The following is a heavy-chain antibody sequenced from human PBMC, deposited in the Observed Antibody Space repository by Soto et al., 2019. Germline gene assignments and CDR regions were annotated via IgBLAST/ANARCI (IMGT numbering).Heavy chain of an antibody. D-gene: IGHD3-9*01. V-gene: IGHV4-34*01. J-gene: IGHJ5*02. CDR2: INHSGGT. Sequence: QVQLQQWGAGLLKPSETLSLTCAVYGGSFSGYYWSWIRQPPGKGLEWIGEINHSGGTNYNPSLNSRVTISVDTSKSQFSRKLGSVTAADTAVYYCARSLRYFDWLLGWFDPWGQGTLVTVSS. CDR1: GGSFSGYY. CDR3: ARSLRYFDWLLGWFDP.